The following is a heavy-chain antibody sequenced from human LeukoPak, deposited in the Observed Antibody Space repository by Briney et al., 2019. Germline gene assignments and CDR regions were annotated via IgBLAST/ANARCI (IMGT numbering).Heavy chain of an antibody. Sequence: GGSLRLSCAASGFTFSSYAMSWVRQAPGKGLEWVSGISWNSGSIGYADSVKGRFTISRDNAKNSLYLQMNSLRAEDTALYYCAKDISGYYYDSSGYQDYWGQGTLVTVSS. D-gene: IGHD3-22*01. CDR2: ISWNSGSI. J-gene: IGHJ4*02. CDR1: GFTFSSYA. V-gene: IGHV3-9*01. CDR3: AKDISGYYYDSSGYQDY.